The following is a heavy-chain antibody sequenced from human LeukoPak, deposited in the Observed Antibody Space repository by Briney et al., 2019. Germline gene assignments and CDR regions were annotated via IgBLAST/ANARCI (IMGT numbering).Heavy chain of an antibody. Sequence: SQTLSLTFAISGDSVSSNSASLNWIRQSPSRGLEWLGRTYYRSKWYNDYAISVKSRITINPDTYKTQFSLQLNSVTPEDTAVYYCAREVSGSSWAFDYWGQGTLVTVSS. J-gene: IGHJ4*02. D-gene: IGHD6-13*01. CDR2: TYYRSKWYN. CDR1: GDSVSSNSAS. V-gene: IGHV6-1*01. CDR3: AREVSGSSWAFDY.